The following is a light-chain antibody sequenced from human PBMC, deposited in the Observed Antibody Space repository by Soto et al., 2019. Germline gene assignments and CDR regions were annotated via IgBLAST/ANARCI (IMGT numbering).Light chain of an antibody. CDR2: EVS. Sequence: QSALTQPPSASGSPGQSVTISCTGTSSDVGGYNYVSWYQQHPGKAPKLMIYEVSKRPSGVPDRFSGSKSGNTASLTVSGLQAEDEADYYCSSYEGINNWLFGGGTKVTVL. J-gene: IGLJ3*02. CDR1: SSDVGGYNY. CDR3: SSYEGINNWL. V-gene: IGLV2-8*01.